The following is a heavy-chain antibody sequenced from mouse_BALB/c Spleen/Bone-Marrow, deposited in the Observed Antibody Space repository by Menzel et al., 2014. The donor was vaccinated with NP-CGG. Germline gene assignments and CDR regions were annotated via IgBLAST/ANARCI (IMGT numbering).Heavy chain of an antibody. J-gene: IGHJ4*01. CDR2: IWRGGST. CDR1: GFSLTSYG. CDR3: AKRGLIYYGNYYAMDY. V-gene: IGHV2-5*01. D-gene: IGHD2-1*01. Sequence: QVQLQQSGPGLVQPSQSLSITCTVSGFSLTSYGIHWVRQSPGKGLEWLGVIWRGGSTDYNAAFMSRLSITKDNSKSQVFFKMNSLQADDTAIYCCAKRGLIYYGNYYAMDYWGHGTSVTVSS.